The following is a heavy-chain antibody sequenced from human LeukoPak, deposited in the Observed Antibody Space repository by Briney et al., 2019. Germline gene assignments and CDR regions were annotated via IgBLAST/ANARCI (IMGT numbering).Heavy chain of an antibody. CDR1: GCTFTSNY. V-gene: IGHV1-46*01. Sequence: ASVKVSCKASGCTFTSNYMHWVRQAPGQGLEWMGIINPSGGSTNYAQKFQGRVTMTSDMSTSTVYMELSSLRSEDTAVYYCARNHDSSGYTFDYWGQGTLVTVSS. CDR3: ARNHDSSGYTFDY. CDR2: INPSGGST. J-gene: IGHJ4*02. D-gene: IGHD3-22*01.